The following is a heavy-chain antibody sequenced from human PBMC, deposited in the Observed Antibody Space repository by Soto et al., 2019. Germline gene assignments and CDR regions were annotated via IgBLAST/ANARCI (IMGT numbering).Heavy chain of an antibody. CDR3: ARDATGYYDFWKETQLAYGMDV. Sequence: EVQLVESGGGLVQPGGSLRLSCAASGFTFSSYWMSWVRQAPGKGLEWVANIKQDGSEKYYVDSVKGRFTISRDNAKNSLYLQMNSLRAEDTAVYYCARDATGYYDFWKETQLAYGMDVWGQGTTVTVSS. V-gene: IGHV3-7*03. J-gene: IGHJ6*02. CDR1: GFTFSSYW. D-gene: IGHD3-3*01. CDR2: IKQDGSEK.